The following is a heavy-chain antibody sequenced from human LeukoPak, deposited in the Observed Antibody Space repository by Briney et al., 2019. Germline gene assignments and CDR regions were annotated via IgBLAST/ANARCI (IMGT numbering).Heavy chain of an antibody. D-gene: IGHD6-6*01. CDR1: GGSFSGYY. Sequence: SETLSLTCAVYGGSFSGYYWSWIRQPPGKGLEWIGEINHSGSTNYNPSLKSRSTISVDTSKNQFSLKLSSVTAADTAVYYCARGTRGRSSSFHYYYMDVWGKGTTVTVSS. J-gene: IGHJ6*03. CDR2: INHSGST. CDR3: ARGTRGRSSSFHYYYMDV. V-gene: IGHV4-34*01.